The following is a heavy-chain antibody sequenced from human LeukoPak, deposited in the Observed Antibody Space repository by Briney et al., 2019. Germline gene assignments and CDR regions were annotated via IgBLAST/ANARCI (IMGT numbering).Heavy chain of an antibody. CDR2: IRSKANSYAT. J-gene: IGHJ4*02. V-gene: IGHV3-73*01. Sequence: GSLRLSCAASGFTFSGSAMHWVRQASGKGLEWVGRIRSKANSYATAYAASVKGRFTISRDDSKNTAYLQMNSLKTEDTAVYYCTRPSGGIAVAAGGFDYWGQGTLVTVSS. CDR3: TRPSGGIAVAAGGFDY. CDR1: GFTFSGSA. D-gene: IGHD6-19*01.